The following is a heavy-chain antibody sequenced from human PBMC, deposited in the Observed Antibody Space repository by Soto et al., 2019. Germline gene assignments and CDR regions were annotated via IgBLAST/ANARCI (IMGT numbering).Heavy chain of an antibody. D-gene: IGHD3-3*01. J-gene: IGHJ6*04. CDR1: GYTFTGYY. CDR3: ARILRITIFGVVTARETDV. CDR2: INPNSGGT. Sequence: ASVKVCCKASGYTFTGYYMHWVRQAPGQGLEWMGWINPNSGGTNYAQKFQGWVTMTRDTSISTAYMELSRLRSDDTAVYYCARILRITIFGVVTARETDVWGTGTTVTGSS. V-gene: IGHV1-2*04.